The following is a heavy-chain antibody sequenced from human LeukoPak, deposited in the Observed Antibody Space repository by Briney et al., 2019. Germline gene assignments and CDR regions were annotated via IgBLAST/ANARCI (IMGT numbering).Heavy chain of an antibody. CDR1: GFGFSSDS. V-gene: IGHV3-30*18. Sequence: GGSLRLSCAASGFGFSSDSMHWVRQAPGKGLEWVGVIGNDGTAKYYADSVKGRFTISRDNSKNTAYLQMNSLRVEDTAVYYCAKEFKWGNWYFDLWGRGTLVTVSS. CDR2: IGNDGTAK. J-gene: IGHJ2*01. CDR3: AKEFKWGNWYFDL. D-gene: IGHD7-27*01.